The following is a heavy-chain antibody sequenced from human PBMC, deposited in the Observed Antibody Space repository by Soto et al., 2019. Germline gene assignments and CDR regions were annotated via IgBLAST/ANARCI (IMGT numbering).Heavy chain of an antibody. D-gene: IGHD2-8*01. J-gene: IGHJ4*02. CDR3: TYRVRTTNDH. Sequence: VQLVESGGGLVKPGESLRLSCAASGFTFTNTWMNWVRQAPGKGQEWVGRVCTTRAGGTTDYASFAKGRFTISRDDSINMVYLKMNSLKIEDTAVYYCTYRVRTTNDHWGQGNLVTVSS. V-gene: IGHV3-15*07. CDR2: VCTTRAGGTT. CDR1: GFTFTNTW.